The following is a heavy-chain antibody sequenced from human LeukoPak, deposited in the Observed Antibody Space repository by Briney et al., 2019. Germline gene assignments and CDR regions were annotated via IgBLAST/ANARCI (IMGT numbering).Heavy chain of an antibody. D-gene: IGHD3-22*01. CDR2: IKADGNEK. CDR1: GFTFSSYW. J-gene: IGHJ4*02. CDR3: AKGYYYDSSGYVDC. V-gene: IGHV3-7*03. Sequence: GGSLRLSCAASGFTFSSYWMTWVRQAPGKGLEWVANIKADGNEKYYVDSVKGRFTISRDNAQNSLYLQMNSLRAEDTALYYCAKGYYYDSSGYVDCWGQGTLVTVSS.